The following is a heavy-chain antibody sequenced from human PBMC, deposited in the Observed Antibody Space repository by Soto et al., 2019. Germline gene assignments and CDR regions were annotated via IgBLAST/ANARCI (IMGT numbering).Heavy chain of an antibody. Sequence: ASVKVSCKASGYSFTDYVIHWVRQAPGQRLEWMGWINAGNGNTKYLQKFQARVTITRDTSASTAYMEVTSLTSEDTGVYYCARGSREIVVDTNSGLDPWGQGTLVTVS. V-gene: IGHV1-3*01. J-gene: IGHJ5*02. CDR2: INAGNGNT. D-gene: IGHD3-22*01. CDR3: ARGSREIVVDTNSGLDP. CDR1: GYSFTDYV.